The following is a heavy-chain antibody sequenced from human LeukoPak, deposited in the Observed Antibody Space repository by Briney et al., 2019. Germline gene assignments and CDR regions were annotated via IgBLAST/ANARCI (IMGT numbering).Heavy chain of an antibody. CDR2: ISSSSSTR. CDR3: AKDQRSMIVSPFDY. CDR1: GFTFRSYS. Sequence: VGSLRLSCAASGFTFRSYSMNCVRQAPGEGLGWVSYISSSSSTRYYEVSVKGRFTISRYNAKNSLYLQMNSLRAEDTAVYYCAKDQRSMIVSPFDYWGQGTLVTVSS. V-gene: IGHV3-48*01. J-gene: IGHJ4*02. D-gene: IGHD3-22*01.